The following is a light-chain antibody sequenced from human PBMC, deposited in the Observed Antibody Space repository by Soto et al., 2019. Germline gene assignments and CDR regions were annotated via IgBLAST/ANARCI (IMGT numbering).Light chain of an antibody. Sequence: QSVLTQPPSVSGAPGQRVTISCSNIGAGFDVHWYQHLPGTAPRLVMSGDTNRPSGVPDRFSGSKSGTSASLAINGLQAEDEAEYYCQSYDKGLSGVVFGTGTKLTVL. V-gene: IGLV1-40*01. CDR2: GDT. CDR3: QSYDKGLSGVV. J-gene: IGLJ1*01. CDR1: SNIGAGFD.